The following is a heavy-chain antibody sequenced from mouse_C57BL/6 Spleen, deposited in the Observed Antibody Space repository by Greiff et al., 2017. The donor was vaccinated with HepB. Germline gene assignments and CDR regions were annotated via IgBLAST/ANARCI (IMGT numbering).Heavy chain of an antibody. CDR3: ARAYYSNERAMDY. V-gene: IGHV5-17*01. Sequence: EVQVVESGGGLVKPGGSLKLSCAASGFTFSDYGMHWVRQAPEKGLEWVAYISSGSSTIYYADTVKGRFTISRDNAKNTLFLQMTSLRSEDTAMYDCARAYYSNERAMDYWGQGTSVTVSS. CDR2: ISSGSSTI. CDR1: GFTFSDYG. J-gene: IGHJ4*01. D-gene: IGHD2-5*01.